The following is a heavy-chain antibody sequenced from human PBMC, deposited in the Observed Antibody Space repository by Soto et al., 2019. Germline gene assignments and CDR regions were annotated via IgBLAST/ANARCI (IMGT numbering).Heavy chain of an antibody. D-gene: IGHD3-16*01. CDR3: AKRGEGNWFDP. J-gene: IGHJ5*02. CDR2: ISYDGSNK. Sequence: QVQLVESGGGVVQPGRSLRLSCAASGFTFSSYGMHWVRQAPGKGLEWVAVISYDGSNKYYADSVKGRFTISRDNSKNPLYLQMNSLRAEDTAVYYCAKRGEGNWFDPWGQGTLVTVSS. V-gene: IGHV3-30*18. CDR1: GFTFSSYG.